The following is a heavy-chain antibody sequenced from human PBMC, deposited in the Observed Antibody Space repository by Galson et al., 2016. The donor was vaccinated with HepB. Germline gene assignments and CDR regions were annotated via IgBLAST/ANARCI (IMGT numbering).Heavy chain of an antibody. V-gene: IGHV3-21*01. Sequence: SLRLSCAASGFTFSSYSMHWVRQAPGKGLEWVSSISYSSSYMPYADAVKGRFTISRDNANNSLYLQMNSLGAEDTAVYFCARDRGGGAPKLVIFDYWGQGTLVTVSS. J-gene: IGHJ4*02. CDR2: ISYSSSYM. CDR3: ARDRGGGAPKLVIFDY. D-gene: IGHD3-16*01. CDR1: GFTFSSYS.